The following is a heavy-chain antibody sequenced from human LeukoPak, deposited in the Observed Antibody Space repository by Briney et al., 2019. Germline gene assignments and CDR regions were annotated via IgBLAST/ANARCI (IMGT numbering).Heavy chain of an antibody. V-gene: IGHV1-69*13. D-gene: IGHD3-3*01. Sequence: SVKVSCKASGGTFSSYAISWVRQAPGQGLEWMGGIIPIFGTANYAQKFQGRVTITADESTSTAYMELSSLRSEDTAVYYCARCLWSGYSALNYYYYGMDVWGQGTTVTVSS. CDR1: GGTFSSYA. J-gene: IGHJ6*02. CDR2: IIPIFGTA. CDR3: ARCLWSGYSALNYYYYGMDV.